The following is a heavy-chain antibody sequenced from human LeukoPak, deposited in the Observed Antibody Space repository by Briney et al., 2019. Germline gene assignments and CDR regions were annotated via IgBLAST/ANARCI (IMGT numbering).Heavy chain of an antibody. D-gene: IGHD4-17*01. J-gene: IGHJ4*02. Sequence: PSETLSLTCTVSGGSISSYYWSWIRQPPGKGLEWIGYIYYSGSTNYNPSLKSRVTILVDTSKNQFSLKLSSVTAADTAVYYCARDKFTYGYWGQGTLVTVSS. CDR3: ARDKFTYGY. CDR1: GGSISSYY. V-gene: IGHV4-59*01. CDR2: IYYSGST.